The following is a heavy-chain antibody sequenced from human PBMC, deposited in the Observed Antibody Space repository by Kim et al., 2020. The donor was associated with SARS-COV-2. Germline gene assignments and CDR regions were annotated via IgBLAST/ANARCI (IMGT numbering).Heavy chain of an antibody. CDR1: GFTFSSYW. J-gene: IGHJ3*02. D-gene: IGHD6-6*01. CDR3: ARDHVREHSSSSRFSDAFDI. Sequence: GGSLRLSCAASGFTFSSYWMHWVRQAPGKGLVWVSRINSDGSSTSYADSVKGRFTISRDNAKNTLYLQMNSLRAEDTAVYYCARDHVREHSSSSRFSDAFDIWGQGTMVTVSS. CDR2: INSDGSST. V-gene: IGHV3-74*01.